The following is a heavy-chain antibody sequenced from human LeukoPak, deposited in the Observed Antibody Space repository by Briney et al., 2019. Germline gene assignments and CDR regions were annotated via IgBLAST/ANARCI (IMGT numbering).Heavy chain of an antibody. CDR3: ARVSRFLEWLPSPYYYYGMDV. J-gene: IGHJ6*02. Sequence: SETLSLTCAVYGGSFSGYYWSWIRQPPGKGLEWIGEINHSGSTNYNPSLKSRVTISVDTSKNQFSLKLSSVTAADTAVYYCARVSRFLEWLPSPYYYYGMDVWGQGTTVTVSS. V-gene: IGHV4-34*01. D-gene: IGHD3-3*01. CDR2: INHSGST. CDR1: GGSFSGYY.